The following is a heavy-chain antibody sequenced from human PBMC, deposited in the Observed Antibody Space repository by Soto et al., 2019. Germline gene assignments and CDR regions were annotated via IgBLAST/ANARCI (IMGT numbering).Heavy chain of an antibody. D-gene: IGHD3-22*01. Sequence: GGSLRLSCAASGLTFSSYSMTWVRQAPGKGLEWVSYISSSSNTIYYVDSVKGRFTISRDNAKNSLYLQMNSLRDEDTAVYYCARAYYYDSSNCAFDIWGQGTMVTVSS. CDR1: GLTFSSYS. CDR2: ISSSSNTI. CDR3: ARAYYYDSSNCAFDI. V-gene: IGHV3-48*02. J-gene: IGHJ3*02.